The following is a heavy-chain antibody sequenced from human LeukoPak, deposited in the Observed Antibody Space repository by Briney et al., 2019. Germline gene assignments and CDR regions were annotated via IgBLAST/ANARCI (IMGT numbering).Heavy chain of an antibody. D-gene: IGHD1-26*01. CDR3: ATRKATYFDY. Sequence: GGSLRLSCAASGFTFSSYAMSWVRQAPGKGLEWVSAISGSGGSTYNADSVKGRFTISRDNSKNTPYLQMNSLRAEDTAVYYCATRKATYFDYWGQGTLVTVSS. CDR2: ISGSGGST. CDR1: GFTFSSYA. J-gene: IGHJ4*02. V-gene: IGHV3-23*01.